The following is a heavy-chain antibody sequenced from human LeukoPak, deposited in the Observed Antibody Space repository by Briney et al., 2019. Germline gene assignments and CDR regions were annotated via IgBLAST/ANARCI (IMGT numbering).Heavy chain of an antibody. D-gene: IGHD1-26*01. CDR1: GFTFSSYS. Sequence: PGGSLRLSCAASGFTFSSYSMNWVRQAPGKGLEWVSSISSSSSYIHSADSVRGRFTISRDNAKNSLSLQMNSLRAEDTAVYYCARDEWGDAFDIWGQGTMVTVFS. J-gene: IGHJ3*02. CDR2: ISSSSSYI. V-gene: IGHV3-21*01. CDR3: ARDEWGDAFDI.